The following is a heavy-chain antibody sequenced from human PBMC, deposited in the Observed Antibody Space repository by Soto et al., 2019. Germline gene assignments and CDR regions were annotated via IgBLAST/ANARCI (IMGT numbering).Heavy chain of an antibody. D-gene: IGHD6-13*01. J-gene: IGHJ4*02. Sequence: SETLSHTCTFAGGSISSYYWSWIRQPPGKGLEWIGYIYYSGSTNYNPSLKSRVTISVDTSKNQFSLKLSSVTAADTAVYYCARRYSSSFDYWGQGTLVTVSS. CDR1: GGSISSYY. CDR3: ARRYSSSFDY. V-gene: IGHV4-59*08. CDR2: IYYSGST.